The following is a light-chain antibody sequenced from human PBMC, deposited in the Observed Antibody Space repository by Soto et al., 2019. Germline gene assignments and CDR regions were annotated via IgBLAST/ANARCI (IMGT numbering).Light chain of an antibody. Sequence: DIQMTQSPSSLSASVGDRVTITCRASQSISSYLNWYQQKPGKAPKLQIYAASSLQSGVPSRFSGSGSGTDFTLTISSLQPEDFATYYCQQSYSTPFVYTFGQGTKLEIK. CDR3: QQSYSTPFVYT. J-gene: IGKJ2*01. CDR1: QSISSY. CDR2: AAS. V-gene: IGKV1-39*01.